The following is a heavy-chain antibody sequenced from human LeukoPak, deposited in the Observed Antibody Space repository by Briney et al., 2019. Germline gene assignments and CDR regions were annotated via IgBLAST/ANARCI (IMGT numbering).Heavy chain of an antibody. D-gene: IGHD5-18*01. V-gene: IGHV3-30*03. CDR2: ISFDGSNK. CDR1: GFTFSDYG. J-gene: IGHJ4*02. CDR3: ARVLVQLWYDY. Sequence: GGSLRLSCAASGFTFSDYGMHWVRQAPGKGLEWVAAISFDGSNKYYADSVKGRFTISRDNAKNSLYLQMNSLRAEDTAVYYCARVLVQLWYDYWGQGTLVTVSS.